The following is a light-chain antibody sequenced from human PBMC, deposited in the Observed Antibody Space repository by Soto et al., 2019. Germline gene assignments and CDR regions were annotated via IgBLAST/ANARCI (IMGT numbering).Light chain of an antibody. J-gene: IGKJ2*01. V-gene: IGKV1-5*01. CDR2: DGY. Sequence: DIQMTQSPSTLSASVGDRVTITCRASQTINNKLAWAPKKAGKAPKLLIYDGYTLESGVPSRFIGSGSGTEFTLTIRSLQPDDFENYYCKQYDTYVRYTFGRGTKVDIK. CDR3: KQYDTYVRYT. CDR1: QTINNK.